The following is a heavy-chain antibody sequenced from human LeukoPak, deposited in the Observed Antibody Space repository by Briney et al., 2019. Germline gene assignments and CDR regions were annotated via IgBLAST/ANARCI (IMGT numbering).Heavy chain of an antibody. Sequence: GGSLRLSCAASGFTFSSYAMSWVRQAPGKGLEWVSAISGSGGSTYYADSVKGRFTISRDNSKNTLYLQMNSLRAEDPAVYYCAKDQEYDFWSGYYKDNWFDPWGQGTLATVSS. CDR3: AKDQEYDFWSGYYKDNWFDP. CDR2: ISGSGGST. V-gene: IGHV3-23*01. J-gene: IGHJ5*02. CDR1: GFTFSSYA. D-gene: IGHD3-3*01.